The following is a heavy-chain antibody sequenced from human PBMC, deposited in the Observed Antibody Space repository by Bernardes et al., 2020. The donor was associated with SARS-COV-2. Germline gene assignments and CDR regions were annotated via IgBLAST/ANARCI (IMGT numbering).Heavy chain of an antibody. V-gene: IGHV4-34*01. CDR1: GGAFMGYS. J-gene: IGHJ4*02. CDR2: INRSGNT. CDR3: ARDPGLFFTGSFDS. Sequence: SEPLSLTCAVYGGAFMGYSWTWIRQPPGKGLEWIGEINRSGNTNYNPSLKSRVTISVDTSKNQFSLRLYSVTGADTAVYYCARDPGLFFTGSFDSWGPGTLVTVSS.